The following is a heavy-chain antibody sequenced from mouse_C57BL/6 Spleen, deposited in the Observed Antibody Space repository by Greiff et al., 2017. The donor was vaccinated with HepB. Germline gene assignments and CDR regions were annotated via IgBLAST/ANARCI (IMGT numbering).Heavy chain of an antibody. CDR3: ARLDGYYEGYFDY. J-gene: IGHJ2*01. V-gene: IGHV5-12*01. Sequence: EVQGVESGGGLVQPGGSLKLSCAASGFTFSDYYMYWVRQTPEKRLEWVAYISNGGGSTYYPDTVKGRFTISRDNAKNTLYLQMSRLKSEDTAMYYCARLDGYYEGYFDYWGQGTTLTVSS. CDR2: ISNGGGST. D-gene: IGHD2-3*01. CDR1: GFTFSDYY.